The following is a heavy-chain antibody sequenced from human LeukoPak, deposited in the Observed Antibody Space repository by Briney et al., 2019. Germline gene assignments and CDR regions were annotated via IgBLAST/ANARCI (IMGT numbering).Heavy chain of an antibody. CDR2: IYYSGST. V-gene: IGHV4-31*03. Sequence: SETLSLTCTVSGGSISSGGYYWSWIRQHSGKGLEWIGYIYYSGSTYYNPSLKSRVTISVDTSKNQFSLKLSSVTAADTAVYYCARDSGGYSSGWYGYYFDYWGQGTLVTVSS. D-gene: IGHD6-19*01. J-gene: IGHJ4*02. CDR1: GGSISSGGYY. CDR3: ARDSGGYSSGWYGYYFDY.